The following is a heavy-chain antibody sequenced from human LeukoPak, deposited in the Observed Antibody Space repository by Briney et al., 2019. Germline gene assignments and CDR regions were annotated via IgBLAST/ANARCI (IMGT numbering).Heavy chain of an antibody. Sequence: PGRSLRLSCAASGFTFSSYGMHWVRQAPGKGLEWVAVISYDGSNKYYADSVKGRFTISRDNYKSTLYLQMNSLRAEDTAVYYCTRGPTNYDDSSGYPTPFGFDYWGQGTLVTVSS. CDR1: GFTFSSYG. CDR2: ISYDGSNK. J-gene: IGHJ4*02. CDR3: TRGPTNYDDSSGYPTPFGFDY. V-gene: IGHV3-30*03. D-gene: IGHD3-22*01.